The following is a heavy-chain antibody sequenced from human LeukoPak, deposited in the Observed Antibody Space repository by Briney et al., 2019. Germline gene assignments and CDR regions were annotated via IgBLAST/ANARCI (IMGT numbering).Heavy chain of an antibody. CDR2: IWYDGSNK. CDR1: GFTFSSYG. Sequence: GGSLRLSCAASGFTFSSYGMHWVRQAPGKGLEWVAVIWYDGSNKYYADSVKGRFTISRDNSKNTLYLQMNSLRAEDTAVYYCAKDDKYYDSSGYSDYRGQGTLVTVSS. V-gene: IGHV3-33*06. CDR3: AKDDKYYDSSGYSDY. D-gene: IGHD3-22*01. J-gene: IGHJ4*02.